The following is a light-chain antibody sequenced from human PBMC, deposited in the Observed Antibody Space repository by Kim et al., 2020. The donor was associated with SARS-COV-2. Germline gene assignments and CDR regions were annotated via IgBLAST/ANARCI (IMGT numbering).Light chain of an antibody. CDR3: AVWDDSLNGVV. V-gene: IGLV1-44*01. Sequence: QRVTISSSGNSSNIGSNAVTWCQQLPGTAPKLLIYNINQRPSGVPDRFSGSKSDTSASLAISGLQAEDEADYYCAVWDDSLNGVVFGGGTQLTVL. CDR2: NIN. CDR1: SSNIGSNA. J-gene: IGLJ2*01.